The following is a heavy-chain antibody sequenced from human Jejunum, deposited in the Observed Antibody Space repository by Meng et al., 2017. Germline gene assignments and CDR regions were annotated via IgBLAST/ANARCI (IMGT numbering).Heavy chain of an antibody. CDR3: AGAIANSFYFFDY. D-gene: IGHD3-9*01. CDR2: INSSGGTT. V-gene: IGHV1-46*01. J-gene: IGHJ4*02. CDR1: GHTSTKNY. Sequence: QVGAGVKKPGASVKVSCKASGHTSTKNYMNWVRQAPGQGLEWMGMINSSGGTTSDAKKFQGRLTMTRDMSTSTVYMELSSLRSEDTAVYYCAGAIANSFYFFDYWGQGTLVTVSS.